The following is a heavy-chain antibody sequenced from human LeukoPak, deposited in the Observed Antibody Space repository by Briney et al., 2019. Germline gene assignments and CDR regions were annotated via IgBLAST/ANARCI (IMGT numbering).Heavy chain of an antibody. CDR1: GGSFSGYY. Sequence: SETLSLTCAVYGGSFSGYYWSWIRQPPGKGLEWIGEINHSGSTNYNPSLKSRVTMSVDTSKNQFSLKLSSVTAADTAVYYCAARGGSFDFGYWGQGTLVTVSS. V-gene: IGHV4-34*01. CDR3: AARGGSFDFGY. J-gene: IGHJ4*02. CDR2: INHSGST. D-gene: IGHD1-26*01.